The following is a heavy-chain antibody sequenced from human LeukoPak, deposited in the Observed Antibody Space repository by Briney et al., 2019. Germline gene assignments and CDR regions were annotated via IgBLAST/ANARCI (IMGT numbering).Heavy chain of an antibody. CDR1: GYSISSNFY. CDR3: ARAVGSGSFQTYYYYMDV. J-gene: IGHJ6*03. D-gene: IGHD3-10*01. V-gene: IGHV4-38-2*02. CDR2: IYHSGST. Sequence: SETLSLTCTVSGYSISSNFYWGWIRQSPAKGLEWIGSIYHSGSTYYNPSLKNRVTMSVDTSKNQFSLKLSSVTAADTAVYYCARAVGSGSFQTYYYYMDVWGKGTTVTISS.